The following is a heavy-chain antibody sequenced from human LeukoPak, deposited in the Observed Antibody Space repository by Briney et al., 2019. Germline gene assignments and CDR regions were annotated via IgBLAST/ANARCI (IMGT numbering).Heavy chain of an antibody. CDR1: GFTFSNAW. CDR2: IKSKTDGGTT. Sequence: GGSLRLSCEASGFTFSNAWMSWVRQAPGKGLEWVCRIKSKTDGGTTDYAAPVKGRFTISRDDSKNTLYLQMNSLKTEDTAVYYCTTSSIAVAGTSYYYYYYMDVWGKGTTVTVSS. D-gene: IGHD6-19*01. CDR3: TTSSIAVAGTSYYYYYYMDV. J-gene: IGHJ6*03. V-gene: IGHV3-15*01.